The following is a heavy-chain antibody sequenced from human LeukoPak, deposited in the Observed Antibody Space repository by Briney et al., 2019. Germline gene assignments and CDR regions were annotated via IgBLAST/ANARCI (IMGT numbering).Heavy chain of an antibody. Sequence: GGSLRLSCAASAFSFRNYAMSWVRRAPGKGLEWVSSISGSGFGTYYADSVKGRFTISRDNFKNMLYLHMSSLRADDTAVYYCAKRVQYSSSWYYFQNWGQGTLVTVSS. J-gene: IGHJ4*02. V-gene: IGHV3-23*01. CDR2: ISGSGFGT. CDR3: AKRVQYSSSWYYFQN. D-gene: IGHD6-13*01. CDR1: AFSFRNYA.